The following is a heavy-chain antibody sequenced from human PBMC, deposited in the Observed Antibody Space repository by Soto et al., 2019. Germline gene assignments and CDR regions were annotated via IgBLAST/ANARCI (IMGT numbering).Heavy chain of an antibody. CDR3: ARDFAYYDFWSGYTQDYGMDV. Sequence: GGSLRLSCAASGFTFGSYSMNWVRQAPGKGLEWVSSISSSSSYIYYADSVKGRFTISRDNAKNSLYLQMNSLRAEDTAVYHCARDFAYYDFWSGYTQDYGMDVWGQGTTVTVSS. V-gene: IGHV3-21*01. CDR2: ISSSSSYI. D-gene: IGHD3-3*01. J-gene: IGHJ6*02. CDR1: GFTFGSYS.